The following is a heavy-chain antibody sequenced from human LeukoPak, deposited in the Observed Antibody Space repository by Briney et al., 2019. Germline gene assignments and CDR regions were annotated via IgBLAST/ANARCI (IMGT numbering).Heavy chain of an antibody. Sequence: GGSLRLSCAASGFTVSSNYMSWVRQAPGKGLEWVSVIYSGGSTYYAYSVKGRFTISRDNSKNTLYLQMNSLRAEDTAVYYCAARRAGGGYSIRFDYWGQGTLVTVSS. CDR1: GFTVSSNY. V-gene: IGHV3-53*01. D-gene: IGHD5-24*01. CDR3: AARRAGGGYSIRFDY. J-gene: IGHJ4*02. CDR2: IYSGGST.